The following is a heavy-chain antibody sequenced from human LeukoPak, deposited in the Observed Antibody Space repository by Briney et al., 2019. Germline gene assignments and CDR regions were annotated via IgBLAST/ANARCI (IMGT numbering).Heavy chain of an antibody. CDR3: ARGVRTVFTSRRIMDAFDI. D-gene: IGHD4-11*01. V-gene: IGHV4-28*03. Sequence: SETLSLTCGVSGYSISSSNWWGWIRQHPGKGLEWIGYIYYSGSTYYNPSLKSRVTISVDTSKNQFSLKLSSVTAADTAVYYCARGVRTVFTSRRIMDAFDIWGQGTMVTVSS. CDR1: GYSISSSNW. CDR2: IYYSGST. J-gene: IGHJ3*02.